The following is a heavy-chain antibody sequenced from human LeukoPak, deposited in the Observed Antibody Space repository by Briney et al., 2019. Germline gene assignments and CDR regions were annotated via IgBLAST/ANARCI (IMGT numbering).Heavy chain of an antibody. Sequence: PGGSLRLSCAASGSTFSSYAMSWVRQAPGKGLEWVSAISGSGGSTYYADSVKGRFTVSRDNSKNTLYLQMNSLRAEDTAVYYCAKVKTYYYDSSGYLVVDAFDIWGQGTMVTVSS. CDR2: ISGSGGST. J-gene: IGHJ3*02. CDR1: GSTFSSYA. V-gene: IGHV3-23*01. CDR3: AKVKTYYYDSSGYLVVDAFDI. D-gene: IGHD3-22*01.